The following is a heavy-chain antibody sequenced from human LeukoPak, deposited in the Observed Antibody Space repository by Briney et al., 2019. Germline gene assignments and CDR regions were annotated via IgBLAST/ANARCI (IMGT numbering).Heavy chain of an antibody. CDR1: GGSFSGYY. D-gene: IGHD3-10*01. CDR2: INHSGST. Sequence: PSETLSLTCAVYGGSFSGYYWSWIRQPPGKGLEWIGEINHSGSTNYNPSLKSRVTISVDTSKNQFSLKLSSVTAADTAVYYCARSAIYYGSGIRFDPWGQGTLVTVSS. V-gene: IGHV4-34*01. J-gene: IGHJ5*02. CDR3: ARSAIYYGSGIRFDP.